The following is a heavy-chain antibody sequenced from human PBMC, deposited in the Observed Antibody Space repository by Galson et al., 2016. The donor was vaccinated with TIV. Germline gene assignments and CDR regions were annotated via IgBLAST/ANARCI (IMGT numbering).Heavy chain of an antibody. V-gene: IGHV4-39*01. J-gene: IGHJ3*01. Sequence: LSLTCTVSGASISTSSNYWVWIRQPPGKGLEWIGTIFYSGVTYYNWSLKSRVTISIDTSKRQFSLNVRSMTAADTAVYYCARRHLWLGGSFDVWGQGTMVAVS. CDR3: ARRHLWLGGSFDV. D-gene: IGHD6-19*01. CDR2: IFYSGVT. CDR1: GASISTSSNY.